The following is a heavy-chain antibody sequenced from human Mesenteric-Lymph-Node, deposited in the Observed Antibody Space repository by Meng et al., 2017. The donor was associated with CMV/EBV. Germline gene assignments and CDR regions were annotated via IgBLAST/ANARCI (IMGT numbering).Heavy chain of an antibody. Sequence: GESLKISCAASGFIFSNYAMSWVRQAPGKGLEWVANIKQDGSEKYYVDSVKGRFTISRDNAKNSLYLQMNSLRAEDTAAYYCARDTVEFDYWGQGTLVTVSS. V-gene: IGHV3-7*01. CDR3: ARDTVEFDY. CDR1: GFIFSNYA. J-gene: IGHJ4*02. D-gene: IGHD4-23*01. CDR2: IKQDGSEK.